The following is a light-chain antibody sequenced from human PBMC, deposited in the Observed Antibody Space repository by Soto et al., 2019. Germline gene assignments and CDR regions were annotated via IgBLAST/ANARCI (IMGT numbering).Light chain of an antibody. J-gene: IGLJ2*01. CDR1: GSSIGTNT. CDR3: AAWDGGLNTVL. CDR2: GNN. V-gene: IGLV1-44*01. Sequence: QSVLTQPPSASGTPGQRVTISCSGSGSSIGTNTVNWYRQLPGTAPKLLIYGNNQRPSGVPARFSGSKSGTSASLAISGLQSEDEAEYYCAAWDGGLNTVLFGGGTKLTVL.